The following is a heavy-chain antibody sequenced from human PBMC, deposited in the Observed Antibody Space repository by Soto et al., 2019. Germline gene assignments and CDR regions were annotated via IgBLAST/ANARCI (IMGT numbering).Heavy chain of an antibody. D-gene: IGHD2-15*01. CDR1: GFTVSSKY. V-gene: IGHV3-66*01. CDR2: IQSGSPT. CDR3: ARDDVLCDGGRCYGVPLDV. J-gene: IGHJ6*04. Sequence: PGGSLRLSCAASGFTVSSKYMSWVRQAPGKGLEWVSLIQSGSPTYYADSVKGRFTISRDTSENTLHLQMDSLRAEDTAVYYCARDDVLCDGGRCYGVPLDVWSKGTTVTVSS.